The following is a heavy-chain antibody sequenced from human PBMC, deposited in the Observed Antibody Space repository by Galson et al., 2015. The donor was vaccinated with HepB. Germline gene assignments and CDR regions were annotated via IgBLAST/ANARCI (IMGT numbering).Heavy chain of an antibody. Sequence: SLRLSCAASGFTFSSYSMNWVRQAPGKGLEWVSSISSSSSYIYYADSVKGRFTISRDNAKNSLYLQMNSLRAEDTAVYYCASMYYDYVWGSLGDYYGMDVWGQGTTVTVSS. J-gene: IGHJ6*02. CDR2: ISSSSSYI. CDR1: GFTFSSYS. CDR3: ASMYYDYVWGSLGDYYGMDV. D-gene: IGHD3-16*01. V-gene: IGHV3-21*01.